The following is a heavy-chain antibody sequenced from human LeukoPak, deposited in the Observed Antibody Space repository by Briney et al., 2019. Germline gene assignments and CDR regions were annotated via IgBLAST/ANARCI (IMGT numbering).Heavy chain of an antibody. J-gene: IGHJ4*02. CDR3: ARGVWDYYGSGSYSIRIYFDY. CDR1: GGSISSGDYY. V-gene: IGHV4-30-4*01. CDR2: IYYSGST. Sequence: SQTLSLTCTVSGGSISSGDYYWSWIRQPPGKGLERIGYIYYSGSTYYNPSLKSRVTISVDTSKNQFSLKLSSVTAADTAVYYCARGVWDYYGSGSYSIRIYFDYWGQGTLVTVSS. D-gene: IGHD3-10*01.